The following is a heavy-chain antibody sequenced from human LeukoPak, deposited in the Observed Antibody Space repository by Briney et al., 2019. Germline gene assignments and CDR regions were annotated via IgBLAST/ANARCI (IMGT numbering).Heavy chain of an antibody. CDR2: IYYSGST. CDR1: GDSISSYY. D-gene: IGHD3-22*01. V-gene: IGHV4-59*01. J-gene: IGHJ2*01. Sequence: PSQTLSLTCTVSGDSISSYYWSWLRQPPGKGLEWIGYIYYSGSTNYNPSLKSRVTISVDTSKNQFSLKLSSVTAADTAVYYCARSDYDTSKFDLWGRGTLVTVSS. CDR3: ARSDYDTSKFDL.